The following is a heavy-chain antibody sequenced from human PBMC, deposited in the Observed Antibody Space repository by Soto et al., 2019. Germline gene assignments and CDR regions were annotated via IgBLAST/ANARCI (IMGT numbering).Heavy chain of an antibody. CDR2: ISSSSRPI. CDR3: ARDLGIRGTITPDY. CDR1: GFTFNTYA. V-gene: IGHV3-48*02. D-gene: IGHD3-10*01. J-gene: IGHJ4*02. Sequence: GGSLRLSCSASGFTFNTYAMNWVRQAPGKGLEWVSYISSSSRPIYYVDSVKGRFTISRDNARNSLFLQMHSLRDEDTAVYYCARDLGIRGTITPDYWGMGPLVTVSS.